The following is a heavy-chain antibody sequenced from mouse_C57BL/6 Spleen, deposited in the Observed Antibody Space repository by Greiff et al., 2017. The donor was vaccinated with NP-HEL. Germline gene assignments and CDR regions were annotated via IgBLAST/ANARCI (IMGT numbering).Heavy chain of an antibody. V-gene: IGHV1-26*01. CDR3: ATSYGSSSAWFAY. CDR1: GYTFTDYY. D-gene: IGHD1-1*01. J-gene: IGHJ3*01. Sequence: EVQLQQSGPELVKPGASVKISCKASGYTFTDYYMNWVKQSHGKSLEWIGDINPNNGGTSYNQKFKGKATLTVDKSSSTAYMELRSLTSEDSAVYYCATSYGSSSAWFAYWGQGTLVTVSA. CDR2: INPNNGGT.